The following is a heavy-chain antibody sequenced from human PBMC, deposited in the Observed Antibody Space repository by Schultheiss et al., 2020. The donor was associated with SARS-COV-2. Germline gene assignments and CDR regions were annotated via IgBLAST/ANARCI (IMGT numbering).Heavy chain of an antibody. D-gene: IGHD5-12*01. CDR1: GFTFSSYS. CDR3: ARAGYSGYYYYMDV. J-gene: IGHJ6*03. CDR2: ISSSSSYI. V-gene: IGHV3-21*01. Sequence: GGSLRLSCAASGFTFSSYSMNWVRQAPGKGLEWVSSISSSSSYIYYADSVKGRFTISRDNAKNSLYLQMNSLRAEDTAVYYCARAGYSGYYYYMDVWGKGTTVTVSS.